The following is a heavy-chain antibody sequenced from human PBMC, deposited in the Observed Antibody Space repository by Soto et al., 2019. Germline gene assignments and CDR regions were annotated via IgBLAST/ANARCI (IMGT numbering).Heavy chain of an antibody. CDR3: ARGTWGISWPNFFDY. CDR2: MYAGGST. D-gene: IGHD6-13*01. J-gene: IGHJ4*02. CDR1: EFSVTINY. V-gene: IGHV3-53*01. Sequence: PGGSLRLSCTAPEFSVTINYMSWVRHAPGKGLEWVSLMYAGGSTSYADSVKGRFTVSRDNSNNTLFLQLNSLRVEDTAVYYCARGTWGISWPNFFDYWGQGVLVTVSS.